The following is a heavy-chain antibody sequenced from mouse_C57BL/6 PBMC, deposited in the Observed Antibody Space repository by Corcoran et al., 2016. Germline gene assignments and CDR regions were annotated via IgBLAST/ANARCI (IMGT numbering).Heavy chain of an antibody. CDR3: AIPIYDGYLYAMDY. CDR1: GFNIKNTY. CDR2: IDPANGNT. V-gene: IGHV14-3*01. Sequence: EVQLQQSVAELVRPGASVKLSCTASGFNIKNTYIHWVKQRPEQGLEWIGRIDPANGNTKYAPKFQGKATITADTSSNTAYLQLSSLTSEDTAIYYCAIPIYDGYLYAMDYWGQGTSVTVSS. D-gene: IGHD2-3*01. J-gene: IGHJ4*01.